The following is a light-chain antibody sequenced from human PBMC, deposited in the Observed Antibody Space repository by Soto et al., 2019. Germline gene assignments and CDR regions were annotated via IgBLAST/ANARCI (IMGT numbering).Light chain of an antibody. CDR2: AAS. CDR3: QQTYITRT. Sequence: DIQMTQSPSSLSASLGDRVTITCRASQSIGSYLNWYQQKPGEAPNLLIYAASSLQSGVPSRFSGSGSETDYTLTISNLQPEDFATYYCQQTYITRTFGQGTKVEMK. V-gene: IGKV1-39*01. J-gene: IGKJ1*01. CDR1: QSIGSY.